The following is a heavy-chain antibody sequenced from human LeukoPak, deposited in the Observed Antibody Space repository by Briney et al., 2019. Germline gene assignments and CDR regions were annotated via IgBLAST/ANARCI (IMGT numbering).Heavy chain of an antibody. J-gene: IGHJ6*03. CDR3: ARLGAVTPAYYYYYMDV. CDR2: IYYSGST. CDR1: GGSISSYY. D-gene: IGHD3-16*01. V-gene: IGHV4-59*01. Sequence: SETLSLTCTVSGGSISSYYWSWIRQPPGKGLEWIGYIYYSGSTNYNPSLKSRVTISVDTSKNQFSLKLSSMTAADTAVYYCARLGAVTPAYYYYYMDVWGKGATVTVSS.